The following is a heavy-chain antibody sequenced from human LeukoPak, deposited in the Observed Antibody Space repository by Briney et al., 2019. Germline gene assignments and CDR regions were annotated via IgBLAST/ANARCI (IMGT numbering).Heavy chain of an antibody. CDR1: SGYW. CDR2: IKSDGSIT. Sequence: PGGSLRLSCASFSGYWMHWVRQAPGKGLVWVSRIKSDGSITSYADSVKGRFTISRDNAKNTLCLQMNSLRDEDTAVYYCARGDYFDYWGQGTLVTVSS. CDR3: ARGDYFDY. J-gene: IGHJ4*02. V-gene: IGHV3-74*01.